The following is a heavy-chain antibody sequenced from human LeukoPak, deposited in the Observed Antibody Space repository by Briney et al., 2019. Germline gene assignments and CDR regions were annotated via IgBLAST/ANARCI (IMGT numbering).Heavy chain of an antibody. D-gene: IGHD3-10*01. V-gene: IGHV4-34*01. CDR1: GGSFSGYY. CDR3: ARVILYGSGSSFDY. Sequence: SETLSLTCAVYGGSFSGYYWSWIRQPPGKGLEWIGEINHSGSTNYNPSLKSRVTISVDTSKNQFSLKLSSVTAADTAVYYCARVILYGSGSSFDYGGQGTLVTVSS. CDR2: INHSGST. J-gene: IGHJ4*02.